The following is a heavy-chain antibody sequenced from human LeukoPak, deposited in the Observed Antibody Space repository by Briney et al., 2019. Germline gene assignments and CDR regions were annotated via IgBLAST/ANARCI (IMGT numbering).Heavy chain of an antibody. CDR2: IIPMFGRA. D-gene: IGHD3-22*01. V-gene: IGHV1-69*01. CDR1: GGTFSRYT. J-gene: IGHJ1*01. Sequence: SVKVSCKASGGTFSRYTISWVRQAPGQGLEWMGGIIPMFGRANYAQKFQGRLTITADESSTTAYMELSGLRSEDTAVYYCATDASIYDSRGYYYLXWGQGXXVTV. CDR3: ATDASIYDSRGYYYLX.